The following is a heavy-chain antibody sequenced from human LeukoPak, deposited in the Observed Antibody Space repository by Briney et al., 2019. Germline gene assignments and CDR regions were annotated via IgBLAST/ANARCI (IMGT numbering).Heavy chain of an antibody. CDR3: ARLCGGECYSPASDY. J-gene: IGHJ4*02. CDR2: INPNSGGT. Sequence: ASVNVSCKASGYTFTGYYMHWVRQAPGQGLEWMGWINPNSGGTNYAQKFQGRVTMTRDTSISTAYMELSSLRSDDTAVYYCARLCGGECYSPASDYWGQGTLVTVSS. D-gene: IGHD2-21*01. CDR1: GYTFTGYY. V-gene: IGHV1-2*02.